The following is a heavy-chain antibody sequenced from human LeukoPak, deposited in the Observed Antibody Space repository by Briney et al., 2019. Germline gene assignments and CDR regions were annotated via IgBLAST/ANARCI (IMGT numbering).Heavy chain of an antibody. V-gene: IGHV4-4*07. CDR3: ARFVVVPAAGWFDP. CDR2: IYTSGST. CDR1: GGSISSYY. D-gene: IGHD2-2*01. J-gene: IGHJ5*02. Sequence: PSETLSLTCTVSGGSISSYYWSWIRQPAGKGLEWIGRIYTSGSTNYNPSLKSRVTMSVDTSKNQFSLKLSSVTAADTAVYYCARFVVVPAAGWFDPWGQGTLVTVSS.